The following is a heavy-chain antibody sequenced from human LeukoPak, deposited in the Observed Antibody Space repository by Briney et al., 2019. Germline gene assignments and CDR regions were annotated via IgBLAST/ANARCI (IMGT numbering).Heavy chain of an antibody. Sequence: ASVKVSCKASGYTFSRYAMRWVRQAPGQRLEWMGWINAGDGNTKYSQKFQGRVTITRDTSANTVYMELSSLRSEDTAVYYCARATHYGDYYPEGFDYWGQGTLVTVSS. CDR3: ARATHYGDYYPEGFDY. CDR1: GYTFSRYA. V-gene: IGHV1-3*01. D-gene: IGHD4-17*01. J-gene: IGHJ4*02. CDR2: INAGDGNT.